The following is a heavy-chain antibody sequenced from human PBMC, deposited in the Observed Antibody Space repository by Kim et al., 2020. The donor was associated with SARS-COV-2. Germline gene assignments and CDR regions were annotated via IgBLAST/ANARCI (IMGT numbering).Heavy chain of an antibody. J-gene: IGHJ4*02. Sequence: GGSLRLSCAASGFAFSGHAMHWVRQAPGKGLEWVAVIWYDGSNKYYADSVKGRFTISRDNSKNTLYLQIHSLRAEDTAVYYCAKDLYSGSYPYFDSWGQGALVTVSS. CDR2: IWYDGSNK. D-gene: IGHD1-26*01. CDR3: AKDLYSGSYPYFDS. CDR1: GFAFSGHA. V-gene: IGHV3-33*06.